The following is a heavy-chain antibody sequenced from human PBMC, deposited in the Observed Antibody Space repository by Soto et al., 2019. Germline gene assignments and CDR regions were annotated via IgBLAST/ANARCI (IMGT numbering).Heavy chain of an antibody. V-gene: IGHV4-4*02. CDR3: AKRSLRRLRFVETH. D-gene: IGHD3-3*01. CDR1: GDSFSNTNW. CDR2: IYHSGST. Sequence: SETLSLTCAVSGDSFSNTNWWSWVRQPPGKGLEWIGEIYHSGSTNYNPSLRSRVTISLDKSRNQFSLNLTSVTAADTAFYYCAKRSLRRLRFVETHWGQGTLVTVSS. J-gene: IGHJ4*02.